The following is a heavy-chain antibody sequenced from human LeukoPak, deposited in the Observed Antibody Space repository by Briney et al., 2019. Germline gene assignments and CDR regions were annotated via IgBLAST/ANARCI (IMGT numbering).Heavy chain of an antibody. CDR1: GYTFTSYG. Sequence: ASVKVSCKASGYTFTSYGISWVRQAPGQGLEWMGWISAYNGNTNYAQKLQGRVTMTTDTSTSTAYMELRSLRSDDTAVYHCARATHCTNGVCYEWFDPWGQETLVTVSS. J-gene: IGHJ5*02. V-gene: IGHV1-18*01. CDR2: ISAYNGNT. D-gene: IGHD2-8*01. CDR3: ARATHCTNGVCYEWFDP.